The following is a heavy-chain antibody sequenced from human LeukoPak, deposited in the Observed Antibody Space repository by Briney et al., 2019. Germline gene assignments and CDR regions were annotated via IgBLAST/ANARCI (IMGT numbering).Heavy chain of an antibody. J-gene: IGHJ4*02. V-gene: IGHV3-21*01. CDR2: ISSSSSYI. D-gene: IGHD6-19*01. CDR3: ASAEAGTYSSGWFDY. CDR1: GFTFSSYS. Sequence: GGSLRLSCAASGFTFSSYSMNWVRQAPGKGLEWVSSISSSSSYIYYADSVKGRFTISRDNAKNSLYPQMNSLRAEDTAVYYCASAEAGTYSSGWFDYWGQGTLVTVSS.